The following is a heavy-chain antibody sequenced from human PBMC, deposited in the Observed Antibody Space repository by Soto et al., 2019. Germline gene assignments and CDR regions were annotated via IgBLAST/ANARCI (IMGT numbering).Heavy chain of an antibody. Sequence: QVQLVESGGGVVQPGRSLRLSCAASGFIFSSYAMHWVRQAPGKGLEWVAVISYDGSNKYYADSVKGRFTISRDNSKNTLYLQMNSLRAEDTAVYYCVREGRIAGGFDYWGQGTLVTVSS. D-gene: IGHD1-20*01. CDR2: ISYDGSNK. V-gene: IGHV3-30-3*01. CDR3: VREGRIAGGFDY. J-gene: IGHJ4*02. CDR1: GFIFSSYA.